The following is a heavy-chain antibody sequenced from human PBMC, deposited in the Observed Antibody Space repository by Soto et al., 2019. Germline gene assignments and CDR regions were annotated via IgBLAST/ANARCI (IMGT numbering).Heavy chain of an antibody. CDR3: ATTGSRTILLSLYPKDY. D-gene: IGHD3-16*02. J-gene: IGHJ4*02. CDR1: GGSISSSSYY. CDR2: IYYSGST. V-gene: IGHV4-39*01. Sequence: PSEPLSLTCTVSGGSISSSSYYWGWIRQPPGKGLEWIGSIYYSGSTYYNPSLKSRVTISVDTSKNQFSLKLSSVTAADTAVYYCATTGSRTILLSLYPKDYWGQGTLVTVSS.